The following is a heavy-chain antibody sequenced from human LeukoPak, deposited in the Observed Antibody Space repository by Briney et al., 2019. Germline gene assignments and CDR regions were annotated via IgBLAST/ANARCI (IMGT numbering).Heavy chain of an antibody. CDR3: ARASSEDYYGSGSYHVGNWFDP. V-gene: IGHV1-69*04. CDR2: IIPILGIA. Sequence: ASVKVSCKASVGTFSRYALSCVPQAPGQGLEWMGRIIPILGIANYAQKFQRRVTITADKFTSTAYMELSSLRSEDTAVYYCARASSEDYYGSGSYHVGNWFDPWGQGTLVTVSS. CDR1: VGTFSRYA. J-gene: IGHJ5*02. D-gene: IGHD3-10*01.